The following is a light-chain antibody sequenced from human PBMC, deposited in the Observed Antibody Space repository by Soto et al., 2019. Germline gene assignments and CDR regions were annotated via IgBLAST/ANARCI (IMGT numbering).Light chain of an antibody. CDR1: SSDVGSYNL. Sequence: QSVLTQPASVSGSPGQSITISCTGTSSDVGSYNLVSWYQQHPGKAPKLMIYEGSKRPSGVSNRFSGSKSDNTASLTISGLQAEDEADYYCCSYSSSSTLVFGGGTKLTVL. CDR3: CSYSSSSTLV. J-gene: IGLJ2*01. V-gene: IGLV2-23*01. CDR2: EGS.